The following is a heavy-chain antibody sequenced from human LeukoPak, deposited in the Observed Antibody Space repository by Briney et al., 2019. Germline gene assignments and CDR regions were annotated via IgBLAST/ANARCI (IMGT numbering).Heavy chain of an antibody. D-gene: IGHD3-10*01. CDR3: ARDYYGSGRSFDP. J-gene: IGHJ5*02. CDR2: INPNSGGT. CDR1: GYTLTGYY. V-gene: IGHV1-2*02. Sequence: ASVKVSCKASGYTLTGYYMHWVRQAPGQGLEWKGWINPNSGGTNYAQKFQGRVTMTRDTSISTAYTELSRLRSDDTAVYYCARDYYGSGRSFDPWGQGTLVTVSS.